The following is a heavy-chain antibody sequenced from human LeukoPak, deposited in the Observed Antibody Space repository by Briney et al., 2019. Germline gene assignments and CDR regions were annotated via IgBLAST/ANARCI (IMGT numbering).Heavy chain of an antibody. J-gene: IGHJ6*03. V-gene: IGHV4-34*01. D-gene: IGHD3-10*01. CDR2: LYHSGST. CDR1: GWSFIAYY. CDR3: ARGGAGVYYYYLDV. Sequence: PGGTLSLTCAAYGWSFIAYYLSWIRQPPGKGLEWMGELYHSGSTNYKPSLQCRVTISEDKSKNQLYLKLSSVTAADTAVYYCARGGAGVYYYYLDVWGKGTMVTVSS.